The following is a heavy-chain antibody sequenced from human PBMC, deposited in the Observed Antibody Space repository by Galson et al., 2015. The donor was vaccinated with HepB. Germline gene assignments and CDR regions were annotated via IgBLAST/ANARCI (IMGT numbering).Heavy chain of an antibody. CDR2: ISSSSTTI. D-gene: IGHD4-23*01. V-gene: IGHV3-48*04. CDR1: TFIFSTYS. CDR3: TIQAGNSDALDF. J-gene: IGHJ3*01. Sequence: SLRLSCAASTFIFSTYSMNWVRQAPGKGLEWVSYISSSSTTIYYADSVKGRFTISRDNAKNSLYLQMSSLKIEDTAVYYCTIQAGNSDALDFWGQGTLVAVSS.